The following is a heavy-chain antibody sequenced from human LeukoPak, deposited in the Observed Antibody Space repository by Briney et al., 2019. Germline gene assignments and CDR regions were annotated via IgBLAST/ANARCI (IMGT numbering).Heavy chain of an antibody. CDR2: FDPEDGET. D-gene: IGHD5-12*01. CDR1: GYTLTELS. V-gene: IGHV1-24*01. Sequence: ASVKVSCKVSGYTLTELSMHWVRQAPGKGLEWMGGFDPEDGETIYAQKFQGRVTMTEDTSISTAYMELSRLRSDDTAVYYCARGSGYDIDYYYYGMDVWGQGTTVTVSS. CDR3: ARGSGYDIDYYYYGMDV. J-gene: IGHJ6*02.